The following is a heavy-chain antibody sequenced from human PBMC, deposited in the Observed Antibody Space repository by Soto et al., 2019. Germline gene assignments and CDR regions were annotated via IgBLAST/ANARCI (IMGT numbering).Heavy chain of an antibody. CDR3: ARSRTTVTPSGFQH. D-gene: IGHD4-17*01. CDR2: IYYSGST. Sequence: SETLSLTCTVSGGSISSYYWSWIRQPPGKGLEWIGYIYYSGSTNYNPSLKSRVTISADTSKNQFSLKLSSVTAADTAVYYCARSRTTVTPSGFQHWGQGTLVTVSS. CDR1: GGSISSYY. V-gene: IGHV4-59*01. J-gene: IGHJ1*01.